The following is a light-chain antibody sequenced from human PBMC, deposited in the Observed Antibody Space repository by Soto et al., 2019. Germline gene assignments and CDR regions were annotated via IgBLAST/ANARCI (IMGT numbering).Light chain of an antibody. Sequence: QSVLTQPRSVSGSPGQSVTISCTRTSSYIGPYDHVAWYQQHPGKAPKLIIFAVSKRPPGVPDRFSGSKSGNTASLTISGLQAEDEADYYCSSYAGNYIYVFATGTKVTVL. CDR1: SSYIGPYDH. CDR3: SSYAGNYIYV. J-gene: IGLJ1*01. CDR2: AVS. V-gene: IGLV2-11*01.